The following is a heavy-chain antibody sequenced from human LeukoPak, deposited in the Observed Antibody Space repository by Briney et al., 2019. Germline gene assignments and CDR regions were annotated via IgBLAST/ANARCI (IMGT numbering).Heavy chain of an antibody. Sequence: QSGGSLRLSCAASGFTFSSYAMSWVRQAPGKGLQWVANILASGSPTYYADSVKGRFIISRDNSKNTVYLQMNSLRVEDTAIYYCAKDLRPDGVDNFDHWGQEILVTVSS. CDR2: ILASGSPT. CDR3: AKDLRPDGVDNFDH. CDR1: GFTFSSYA. V-gene: IGHV3-23*01. J-gene: IGHJ4*02. D-gene: IGHD2-8*01.